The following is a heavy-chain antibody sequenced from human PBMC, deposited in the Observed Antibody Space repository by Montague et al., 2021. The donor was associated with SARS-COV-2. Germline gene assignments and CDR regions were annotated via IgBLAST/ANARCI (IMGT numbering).Heavy chain of an antibody. D-gene: IGHD3-10*01. CDR3: ARRRSSVWGVTVSAEVDY. V-gene: IGHV4-34*01. CDR1: GGSFSGYY. J-gene: IGHJ4*02. Sequence: SETLSLTCAVYGGSFSGYYWSWIRQPPEKGLEWIGEINQSGRTNNNPSLKSRVIISVDTSKNQFSLKLSSVTAADTAVYYCARRRSSVWGVTVSAEVDYWGQGILVIVSS. CDR2: INQSGRT.